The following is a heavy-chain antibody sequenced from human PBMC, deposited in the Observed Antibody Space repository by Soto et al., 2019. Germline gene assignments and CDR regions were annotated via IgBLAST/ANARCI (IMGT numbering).Heavy chain of an antibody. CDR2: ISAYNGNT. CDR1: GYTFTNYG. D-gene: IGHD6-6*01. CDR3: ARVRQLVVYFYYYMDV. Sequence: QVQLLQSGAEVKKPGASVKVSCKASGYTFTNYGITWVRQAHGQGLEWMGWISAYNGNTHYTQRLQGRVTMTTDTSTSTAYMELRGLRSDDTAVDYCARVRQLVVYFYYYMDVWGKGTTVTVSS. J-gene: IGHJ6*03. V-gene: IGHV1-18*01.